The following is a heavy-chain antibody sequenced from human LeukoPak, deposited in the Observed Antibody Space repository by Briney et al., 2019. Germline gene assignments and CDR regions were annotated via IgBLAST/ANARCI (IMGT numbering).Heavy chain of an antibody. V-gene: IGHV4-30-4*01. J-gene: IGHJ2*01. CDR2: IYYSGST. CDR3: ARASLGGSYWYFDL. Sequence: PSETLSLTCTVSGGSISSGDYYWSWIRQPPGKGLEWIGYIYYSGSTYYNPSLKSRVTISVDTSKNQFSLKLSSVTAADTAVYYCARASLGGSYWYFDLWGRGTLVTVSS. D-gene: IGHD3-16*01. CDR1: GGSISSGDYY.